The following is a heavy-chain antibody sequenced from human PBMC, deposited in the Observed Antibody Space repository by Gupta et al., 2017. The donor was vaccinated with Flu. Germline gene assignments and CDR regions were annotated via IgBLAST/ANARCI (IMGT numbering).Heavy chain of an antibody. J-gene: IGHJ3*02. CDR3: ARDGKESTMIVVVMELSAFDI. D-gene: IGHD3-22*01. Sequence: QVQLVQSGAEVKKPGASVKVSCKASGYTFTSYYMHWVRQAPGQGLEWMGIINPSGGSTSYAQKFQGRVTMTRDTSTSTVYMELSSLRSEDTAVYYCARDGKESTMIVVVMELSAFDIWGQGTMVTVSS. V-gene: IGHV1-46*01. CDR2: INPSGGST. CDR1: GYTFTSYY.